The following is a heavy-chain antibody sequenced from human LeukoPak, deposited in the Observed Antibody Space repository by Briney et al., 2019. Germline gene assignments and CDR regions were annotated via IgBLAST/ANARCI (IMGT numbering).Heavy chain of an antibody. J-gene: IGHJ4*02. CDR1: GGSISSYY. D-gene: IGHD6-19*01. CDR3: ARLRIAVASFDY. Sequence: SETLSLTCTVSGGSISSYYWSWIRQPPGKGLEWIGYIYYSGSTNYNPSLKSRVTISVDTSKNQFSLKLSSVTAADTAVYYCARLRIAVASFDYWGQGTLVTVSS. V-gene: IGHV4-59*08. CDR2: IYYSGST.